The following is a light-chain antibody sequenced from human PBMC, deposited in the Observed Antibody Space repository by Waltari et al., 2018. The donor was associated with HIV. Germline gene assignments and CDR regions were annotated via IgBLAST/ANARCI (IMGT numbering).Light chain of an antibody. V-gene: IGLV2-14*01. CDR3: SSYTSSSTLV. CDR2: EVR. CDR1: SSDVGGYNF. Sequence: QSALTQPASVSGSPGQSITISCTGTSSDVGGYNFVSWFQHHPGKAPKVMIYEVRNRPSGVSNRFSGSKSGNTAALTISGLQAEDEADYYCSSYTSSSTLVFCGGTKLTVL. J-gene: IGLJ2*01.